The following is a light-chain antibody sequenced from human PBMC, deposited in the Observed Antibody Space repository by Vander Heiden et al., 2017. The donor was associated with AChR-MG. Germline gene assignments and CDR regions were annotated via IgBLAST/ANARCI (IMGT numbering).Light chain of an antibody. CDR2: GKN. V-gene: IGLV3-19*01. Sequence: SSELTQDPAVSVALGQTVRITCQGDSLRSYYPIWYQQKPGRAPVLVIYGKNNRRSGTPDRCSGSMSGNTASLTITGAQAEDEADYYCNSRDSSGNHLVFGGGTKLTVL. CDR1: SLRSYY. CDR3: NSRDSSGNHLV. J-gene: IGLJ2*01.